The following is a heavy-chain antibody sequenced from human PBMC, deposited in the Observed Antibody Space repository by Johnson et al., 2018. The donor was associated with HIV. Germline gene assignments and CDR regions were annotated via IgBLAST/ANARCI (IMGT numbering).Heavy chain of an antibody. V-gene: IGHV3-53*01. D-gene: IGHD3-16*01. J-gene: IGHJ3*01. Sequence: VQLVESGGGLIQPGGSLRLSCAASGFTVSSNYMSWVRQAPGKGLEWVSVIYSGGSTYYADSVKGRFTISRDNSRNTLYLQMNSLRAEDKAVYYCARAKYGGAFDVWGQGTMVSVSS. CDR3: ARAKYGGAFDV. CDR2: IYSGGST. CDR1: GFTVSSNY.